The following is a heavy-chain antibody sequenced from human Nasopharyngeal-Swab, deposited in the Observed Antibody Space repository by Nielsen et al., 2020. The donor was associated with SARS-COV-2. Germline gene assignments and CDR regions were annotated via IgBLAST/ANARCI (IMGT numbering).Heavy chain of an antibody. V-gene: IGHV3-7*03. J-gene: IGHJ4*02. Sequence: GGSLRLSCAASGFTFSSYWMSWVRQAPGKGREWVANIKEDGSEKYYVDSVKGRFTISRDNAKNSLYRQMNSLRAEDTAVYYCAGGNWADHWGQGTLVTVSS. CDR2: IKEDGSEK. CDR1: GFTFSSYW. CDR3: AGGNWADH. D-gene: IGHD4-23*01.